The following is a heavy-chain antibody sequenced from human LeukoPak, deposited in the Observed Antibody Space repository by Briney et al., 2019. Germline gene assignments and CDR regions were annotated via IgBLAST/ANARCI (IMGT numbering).Heavy chain of an antibody. D-gene: IGHD2-15*01. J-gene: IGHJ3*02. V-gene: IGHV3-23*01. CDR3: AKETVVVVAATPDAFDI. CDR1: GFTFSIYA. Sequence: GGSLRLSCAASGFTFSIYAMSWVRQAPGKGLEWVSTISGSGGATYYADSVKGRFTISRDNSKNTLYLQMNSLRAEDTAVYYCAKETVVVVAATPDAFDIWGQGTMVTVSS. CDR2: ISGSGGAT.